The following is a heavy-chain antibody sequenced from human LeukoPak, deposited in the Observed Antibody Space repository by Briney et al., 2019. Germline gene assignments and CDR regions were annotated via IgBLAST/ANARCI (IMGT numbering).Heavy chain of an antibody. CDR1: GGTFSSYA. Sequence: ASVTVSYKASGGTFSSYAISWVRQAPGQGLEWMGRLIPILGMANYAQKFQGRVTITADKSTSTAYMELSSLRSEDTAVYYCARVPWDRACADAYYYYYGMDVWGQGTTVTVSS. V-gene: IGHV1-69*10. CDR3: ARVPWDRACADAYYYYYGMDV. D-gene: IGHD1-26*01. J-gene: IGHJ6*02. CDR2: LIPILGMA.